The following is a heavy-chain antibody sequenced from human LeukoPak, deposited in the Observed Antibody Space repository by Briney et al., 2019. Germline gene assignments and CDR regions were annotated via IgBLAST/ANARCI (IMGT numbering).Heavy chain of an antibody. J-gene: IGHJ6*04. CDR1: GGTFSDYA. D-gene: IGHD3-3*02. CDR2: LIPIFGTP. V-gene: IGHV1-69*13. Sequence: SVKVSCKASGGTFSDYATVWVRQAPGQGLEWMGGLIPIFGTPNYVQRFQGRVTITADESTNTAYMELNSLRSEDTAVYYCASFASSSHFYYYGMDVWGKGTTVTVSS. CDR3: ASFASSSHFYYYGMDV.